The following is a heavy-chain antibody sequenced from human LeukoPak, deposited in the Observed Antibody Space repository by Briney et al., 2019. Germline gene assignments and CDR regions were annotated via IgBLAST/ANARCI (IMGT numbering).Heavy chain of an antibody. Sequence: GESLKISCKGSGYSFTSHWSGWVRQMPGKGLEWMGIIYPGDSDTRYSPSFQDQVTISAGKSISTASLQWSSLQASDTAMDYRARQPLRYLSTLDYWGQGTMVTVSS. J-gene: IGHJ4*02. CDR3: ARQPLRYLSTLDY. V-gene: IGHV5-51*01. CDR2: IYPGDSDT. D-gene: IGHD3-9*01. CDR1: GYSFTSHW.